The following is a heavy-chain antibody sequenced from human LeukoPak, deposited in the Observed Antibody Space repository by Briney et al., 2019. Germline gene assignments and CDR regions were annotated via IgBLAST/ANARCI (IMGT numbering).Heavy chain of an antibody. Sequence: GGSLRLSCAASGFTFSSYAMHWVRQAPGKGLEWVANINRDGSAKYFADSVKGRFTISRDNAKNSVYLQVNSLRVEDMAVYYCVRDVSYGLLDSWGQGPLVTVSS. V-gene: IGHV3-7*01. CDR3: VRDVSYGLLDS. CDR1: GFTFSSYA. J-gene: IGHJ4*02. D-gene: IGHD3-10*01. CDR2: INRDGSAK.